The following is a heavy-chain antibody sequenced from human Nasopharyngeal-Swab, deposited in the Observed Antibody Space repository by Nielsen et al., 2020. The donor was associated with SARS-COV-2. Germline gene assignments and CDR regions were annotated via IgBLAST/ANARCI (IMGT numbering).Heavy chain of an antibody. J-gene: IGHJ5*02. D-gene: IGHD2-2*01. Sequence: WIRQPPGKGLEWIGEINHSGSTNYNPSLKSRVTISVDTSKNQFSLKLSSVTAADTAVYYCARAGGVPAAMGWFDPWGQGTLVTVSS. CDR2: INHSGST. CDR3: ARAGGVPAAMGWFDP. V-gene: IGHV4-34*01.